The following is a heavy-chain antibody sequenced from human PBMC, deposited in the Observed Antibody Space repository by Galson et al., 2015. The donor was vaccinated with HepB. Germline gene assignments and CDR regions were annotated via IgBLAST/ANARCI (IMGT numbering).Heavy chain of an antibody. D-gene: IGHD1-26*01. J-gene: IGHJ4*01. Sequence: SLRLSCAASGFTFDDYTMHWVRQAPGKGLEWVSLISWDGGSTYYADSVKGRFTISRDNSKNSLYLQMNSLRTEDTALYYCAKSPAPLSVGAPFDYWGQEPWSPSPQ. CDR2: ISWDGGST. V-gene: IGHV3-43*01. CDR1: GFTFDDYT. CDR3: AKSPAPLSVGAPFDY.